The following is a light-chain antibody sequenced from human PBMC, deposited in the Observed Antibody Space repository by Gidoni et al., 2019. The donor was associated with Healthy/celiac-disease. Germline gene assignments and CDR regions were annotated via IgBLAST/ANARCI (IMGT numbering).Light chain of an antibody. CDR3: QAWDSSTAV. V-gene: IGLV3-1*01. CDR2: PDT. CDR1: KLGNKY. J-gene: IGLJ2*01. Sequence: SYELTQPPSVSVSPGQTASITCSGDKLGNKYACWYQQKPGQSPVLLIYPDTKRPSGIPERFSGSNSGNTATLTISGTQAVDEADYYCQAWDSSTAVFGGGTKLTVL.